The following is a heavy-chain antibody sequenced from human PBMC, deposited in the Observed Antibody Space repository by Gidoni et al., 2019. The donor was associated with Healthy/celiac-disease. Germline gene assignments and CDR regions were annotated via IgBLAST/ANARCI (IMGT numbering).Heavy chain of an antibody. D-gene: IGHD3-22*01. J-gene: IGHJ6*02. CDR3: ASRGSMITETYYYYYGMDV. CDR2: IIPIFGTA. Sequence: QVQLVQSGAEVKKPGSSVKVSCKASGGTFSSYAISWVRQAPGQGLEWMGGIIPIFGTANYAQKFQGRVTITADESTSTAYMELSSLRSEDTAVYYCASRGSMITETYYYYYGMDVWGQGTTVTVSS. CDR1: GGTFSSYA. V-gene: IGHV1-69*01.